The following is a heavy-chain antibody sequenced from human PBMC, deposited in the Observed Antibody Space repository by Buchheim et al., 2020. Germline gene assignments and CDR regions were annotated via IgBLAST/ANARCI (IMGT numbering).Heavy chain of an antibody. CDR3: VRGTAVAY. J-gene: IGHJ4*02. CDR2: INQDESEK. CDR1: GFTFSAYW. V-gene: IGHV3-7*01. D-gene: IGHD5-12*01. Sequence: EVHLVESGGGLVQPGGSLRLSYTVSGFTFSAYWMNWIRQVPGKGLEWVANINQDESEKYYVDSVKGRFTISRDNAKSSLYLHMNNLRAEDTAIYYCVRGTAVAYWGQGAL.